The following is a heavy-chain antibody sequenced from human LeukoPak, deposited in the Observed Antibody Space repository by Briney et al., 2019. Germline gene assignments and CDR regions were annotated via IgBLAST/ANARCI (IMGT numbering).Heavy chain of an antibody. D-gene: IGHD1-26*01. V-gene: IGHV4-4*09. Sequence: PSETLSLTCTVSGGSFINYYWSWIRQPPGQGLEWVGYIHTSRSTSYNPSLKSRVTISVDTSKNQFSQKLSSVTAADTAVYYCARPTSGSYLEYWGQGTLVTVSS. CDR1: GGSFINYY. CDR2: IHTSRST. J-gene: IGHJ4*02. CDR3: ARPTSGSYLEY.